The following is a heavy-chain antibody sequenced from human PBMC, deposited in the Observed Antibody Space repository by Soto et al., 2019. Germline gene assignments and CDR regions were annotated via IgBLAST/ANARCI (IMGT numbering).Heavy chain of an antibody. CDR2: IYRTGST. CDR3: ASRDPGTSVDY. CDR1: GGSFTSNNW. V-gene: IGHV4-4*02. J-gene: IGHJ4*02. Sequence: QVQLQESGPGLVKPSGTLSLTCAVSGGSFTSNNWWTWVRQPPGQGLEWIGEIYRTGSTNYNPSLKSRVTISLDKSENQFSLNVTSLTAADTAVYYCASRDPGTSVDYWGQGTLVTVSS. D-gene: IGHD1-7*01.